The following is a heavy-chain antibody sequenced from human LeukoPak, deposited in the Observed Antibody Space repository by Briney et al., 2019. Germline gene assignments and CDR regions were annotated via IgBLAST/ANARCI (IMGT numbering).Heavy chain of an antibody. CDR2: IWYGESNK. D-gene: IGHD6-6*01. CDR1: GFTFSSYG. CDR3: GRDKVAYSSSLPEFDP. Sequence: GGSLRLSCAASGFTFSSYGMPWVRQAPGKGLEWVAVIWYGESNKYYADSVKGRFTISRDNSKNTLYLQMNSLRAEDTAVYYCGRDKVAYSSSLPEFDPWGQGTLVTVSS. V-gene: IGHV3-33*01. J-gene: IGHJ5*02.